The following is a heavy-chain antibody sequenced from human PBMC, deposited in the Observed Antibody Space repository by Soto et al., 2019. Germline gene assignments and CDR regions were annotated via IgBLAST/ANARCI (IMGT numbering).Heavy chain of an antibody. V-gene: IGHV1-18*01. Sequence: QVQLVQSGAEVKKPGASVKVSCKASGYTFTSYGISWVRQAPGQGLEWMGWISAYNGNTNYAQKLQGRVTMTTDTSMDTDDMELRHLRSDGTDGFYCARVGVWGCRGCTSCFDYWGQGTLVTVSS. CDR2: ISAYNGNT. D-gene: IGHD2-8*02. CDR3: ARVGVWGCRGCTSCFDY. J-gene: IGHJ4*02. CDR1: GYTFTSYG.